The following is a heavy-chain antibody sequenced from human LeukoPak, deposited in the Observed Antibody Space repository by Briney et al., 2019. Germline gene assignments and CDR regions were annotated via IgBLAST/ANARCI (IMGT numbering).Heavy chain of an antibody. CDR2: ISGSGGST. J-gene: IGHJ4*02. CDR3: AKYESKGAAAGDSFDY. CDR1: GFTFSGYT. Sequence: GGSLRLSCAASGFTFSGYTMSWVRQAPGKGLEWVSAISGSGGSTSSADSVKGRFTISRDNSKNTLYLQMNSLRAEDTAVYYCAKYESKGAAAGDSFDYWGQGTLVTVSS. D-gene: IGHD6-13*01. V-gene: IGHV3-23*01.